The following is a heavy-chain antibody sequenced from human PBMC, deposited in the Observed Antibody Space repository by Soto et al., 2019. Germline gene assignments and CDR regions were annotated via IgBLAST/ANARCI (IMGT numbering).Heavy chain of an antibody. CDR3: VGGQYYFDY. CDR2: ISYDGSNR. J-gene: IGHJ4*02. D-gene: IGHD3-10*01. V-gene: IGHV3-30*03. Sequence: QVQLEESGGGVVQPGRSLRLSCAASGFPITTYGMHWVREGPGKGLEWVAVISYDGSNRYYADSVKGRFTISRDNSKNTLYLQMNDLRPEDTALYYCVGGQYYFDYRGQGTLVTVSS. CDR1: GFPITTYG.